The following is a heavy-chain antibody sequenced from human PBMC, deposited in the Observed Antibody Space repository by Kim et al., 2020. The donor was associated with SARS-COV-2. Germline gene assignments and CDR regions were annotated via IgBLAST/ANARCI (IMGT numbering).Heavy chain of an antibody. V-gene: IGHV3-30*04. J-gene: IGHJ6*02. D-gene: IGHD3-9*01. CDR2: ISYDGSNK. CDR3: ARASLGYYDILTGFLSYYYYGMDV. CDR1: GFTFSSYA. Sequence: GGSLRLSCAASGFTFSSYAMHWVRQAPGKGLEWVAVISYDGSNKYYVDSVKGRFTISRDNSKNTLYLQMNSLRAEDTAVYYCARASLGYYDILTGFLSYYYYGMDVWGQGTTVTVSS.